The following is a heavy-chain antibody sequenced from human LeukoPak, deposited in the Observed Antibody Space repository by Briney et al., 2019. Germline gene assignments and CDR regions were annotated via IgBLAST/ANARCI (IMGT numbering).Heavy chain of an antibody. CDR1: GGSISSSSYY. CDR2: IYYSGRT. CDR3: ARKTLKYSNSWYVDY. J-gene: IGHJ4*02. V-gene: IGHV4-39*01. Sequence: SETLSLTCTVSGGSISSSSYYWGWVRQPPGKGLEWIGNIYYSGRTYYNPSLKSRVTFSVDTSKNQFSLNVNSVTAADTAVYYCARKTLKYSNSWYVDYWGQGTLVTVSP. D-gene: IGHD6-13*01.